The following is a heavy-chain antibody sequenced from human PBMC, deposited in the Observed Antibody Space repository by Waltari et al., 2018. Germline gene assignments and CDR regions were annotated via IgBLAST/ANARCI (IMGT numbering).Heavy chain of an antibody. CDR2: LNDDGSST. CDR3: AKGYKKWLGDFFDH. V-gene: IGHV3-23*01. CDR1: GFNFRTYA. D-gene: IGHD6-19*01. J-gene: IGHJ4*02. Sequence: EVQLLESGGGLVQPGGSLRLSCAASGFNFRTYAMYWVRQAPGKGLEWVSGLNDDGSSTDYADSVKGRFTISRDNSKNTLHLQMHSLTTEDTAIYYCAKGYKKWLGDFFDHWGQGTLVTVSS.